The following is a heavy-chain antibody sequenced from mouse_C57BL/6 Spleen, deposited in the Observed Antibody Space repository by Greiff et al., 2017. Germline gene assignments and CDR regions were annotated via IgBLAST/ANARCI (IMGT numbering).Heavy chain of an antibody. J-gene: IGHJ1*03. CDR3: ARDYGSSHWYFDV. D-gene: IGHD1-1*01. Sequence: EVQGVESGGDLVKPGGSLKLSCAASGFTFSSYGLSWVRQTPYKRLEWVATISSGGSYTYYPDSVKGRFTISRDNAKHTLYLQMSSLKSEDTAMYYCARDYGSSHWYFDVWGTGTTVTVSS. V-gene: IGHV5-6*01. CDR2: ISSGGSYT. CDR1: GFTFSSYG.